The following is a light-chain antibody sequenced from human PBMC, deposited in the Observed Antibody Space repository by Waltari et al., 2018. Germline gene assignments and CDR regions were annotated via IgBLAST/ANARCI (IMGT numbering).Light chain of an antibody. Sequence: AIQMTQSLSSLSASVGDRVTITCRASQVIRNDLGWYQQKPGKAPKLLIYSASSLQSGVPSRFRGRGSGTDFTLTISSLQPEDVATYYCLQDYDYPWTFGQGTKVEIE. CDR3: LQDYDYPWT. CDR1: QVIRND. CDR2: SAS. J-gene: IGKJ1*01. V-gene: IGKV1-6*01.